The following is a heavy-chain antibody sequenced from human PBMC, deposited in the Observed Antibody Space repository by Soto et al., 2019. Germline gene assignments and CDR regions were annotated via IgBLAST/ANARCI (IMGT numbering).Heavy chain of an antibody. CDR3: ARAVGPAPYYYYGMDV. CDR1: GFTFSSYW. J-gene: IGHJ6*02. Sequence: EVQLVESGGGLVQPGGSLRLSCAASGFTFSSYWMHWVRQAPGKGLVWVSRINSDGSSTSYADSVKGRFTISRDNAKNTLYLQMNSLRAEDTAVYYCARAVGPAPYYYYGMDVWGQGTTVTVSS. D-gene: IGHD2-2*01. CDR2: INSDGSST. V-gene: IGHV3-74*01.